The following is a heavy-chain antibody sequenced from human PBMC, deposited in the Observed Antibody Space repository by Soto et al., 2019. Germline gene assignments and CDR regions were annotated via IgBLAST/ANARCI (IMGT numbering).Heavy chain of an antibody. CDR3: ARDPVMITFGGVIAPWGMDV. J-gene: IGHJ6*02. CDR2: TYYRSKWYN. CDR1: GDSVSGNSAA. V-gene: IGHV6-1*01. D-gene: IGHD3-16*02. Sequence: PSQTLSLTCAISGDSVSGNSAAWNWIRQSPSRGLEWLGRTYYRSKWYNDYAVSVKSRITINPDTSKNQFSLQLNSVTPEDTAVYYCARDPVMITFGGVIAPWGMDVWGQGTTVTVSS.